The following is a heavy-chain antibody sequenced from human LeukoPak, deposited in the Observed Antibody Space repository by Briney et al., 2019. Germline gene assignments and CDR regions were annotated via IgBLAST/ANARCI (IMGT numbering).Heavy chain of an antibody. Sequence: GGSLTLSCAASGFTFRTYWMSWVRQAPGEGLEWVAQIKSDGSEKYYVDSVKGRFAISRDNAKNSLYLQMNSLRAEDTAVYYCAKGLDGSGSYSPLDYWGQGTLVTVSS. CDR1: GFTFRTYW. CDR2: IKSDGSEK. D-gene: IGHD3-10*01. CDR3: AKGLDGSGSYSPLDY. J-gene: IGHJ4*02. V-gene: IGHV3-7*02.